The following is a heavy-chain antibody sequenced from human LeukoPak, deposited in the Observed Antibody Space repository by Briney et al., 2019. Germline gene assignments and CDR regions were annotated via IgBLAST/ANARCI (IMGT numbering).Heavy chain of an antibody. CDR2: IKAKAHGGTI. Sequence: GGSLRLSCEASGFTSIKAWMAWVRKAQGRGREWVGRIKAKAHGGTIEYAAPVKGRFTISRDDSKNTLYLQMNSLRAEDTAVFYCARTPYDFWSASYSYYFDYWGQGTLVTVSS. J-gene: IGHJ4*02. V-gene: IGHV3-15*01. CDR1: GFTSIKAW. D-gene: IGHD3-3*01. CDR3: ARTPYDFWSASYSYYFDY.